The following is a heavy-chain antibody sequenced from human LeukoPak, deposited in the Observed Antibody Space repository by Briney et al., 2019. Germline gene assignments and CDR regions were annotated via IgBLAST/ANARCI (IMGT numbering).Heavy chain of an antibody. Sequence: GGSLRLSCAASGFTVSSNYMSWVRQAPGKGLEWVSVISGSGGSTYYADSVKGRFTISRDNSKNTLYLQMNSLRAEDTAVYYCAKSIAAARDAFDIWGQGTMVTVSS. D-gene: IGHD6-13*01. CDR1: GFTVSSNY. V-gene: IGHV3-23*01. CDR2: ISGSGGST. J-gene: IGHJ3*02. CDR3: AKSIAAARDAFDI.